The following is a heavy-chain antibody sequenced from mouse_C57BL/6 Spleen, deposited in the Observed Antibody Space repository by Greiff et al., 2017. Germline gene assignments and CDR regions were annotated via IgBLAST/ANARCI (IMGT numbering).Heavy chain of an antibody. Sequence: EVKLVESGPGLVKPSQSLSLTCSVTGYSITSGYYWNWIRQFPGNKLEWMGYISYDGSNNYNPSLKNRISITRDTSKNQFFLKLNSVTTEDTATYYCAENIGNYLYAMDYWGQGTSVTVSS. D-gene: IGHD2-1*01. CDR2: ISYDGSN. CDR1: GYSITSGYY. J-gene: IGHJ4*01. V-gene: IGHV3-6*01. CDR3: AENIGNYLYAMDY.